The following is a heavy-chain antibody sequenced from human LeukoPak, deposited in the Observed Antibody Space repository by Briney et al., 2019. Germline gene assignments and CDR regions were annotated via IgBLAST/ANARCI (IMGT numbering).Heavy chain of an antibody. CDR1: GFTFDDYA. J-gene: IGHJ4*02. Sequence: PGRSLRLSCAASGFTFDDYAMHWVRQAPGKGLEWVSGISWNSGSIGYADSVKGRFTISRDNAKNSLYLQMNSLRAEDTALYYCAKDIEGRGHRLNTYYDYVWGSYSFDYWGQGTLVTVSS. CDR2: ISWNSGSI. V-gene: IGHV3-9*01. CDR3: AKDIEGRGHRLNTYYDYVWGSYSFDY. D-gene: IGHD3-16*01.